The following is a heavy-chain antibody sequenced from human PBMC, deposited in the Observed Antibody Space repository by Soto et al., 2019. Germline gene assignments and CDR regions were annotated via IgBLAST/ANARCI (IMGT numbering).Heavy chain of an antibody. Sequence: PSETLSLTCTVSGGSISSGGYYWSWIRQPPGKGLEWIGYIYYSGSTNYNPSLKSRVTISVDTSKNQFSLKLSSVTAADTAVYYCARVKRAARLHFDYWGQGTLVTVS. V-gene: IGHV4-61*08. CDR2: IYYSGST. D-gene: IGHD6-6*01. CDR3: ARVKRAARLHFDY. CDR1: GGSISSGGYY. J-gene: IGHJ4*02.